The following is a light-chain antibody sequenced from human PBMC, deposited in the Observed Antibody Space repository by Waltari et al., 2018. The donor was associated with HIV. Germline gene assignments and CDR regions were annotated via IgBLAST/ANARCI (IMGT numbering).Light chain of an antibody. CDR1: NNNIGSYA. Sequence: QSALTQEASVSGTVGKQVTLSCTGNNNNIGSYAVAWYQQISHGAPKTVMFENSLTSGVPDRFAASKSGTTASLTISGLQPEDEATYYCSTWDYSLSSLVFGGGTKLTVL. V-gene: IGLV1-36*01. J-gene: IGLJ2*01. CDR2: ENS. CDR3: STWDYSLSSLV.